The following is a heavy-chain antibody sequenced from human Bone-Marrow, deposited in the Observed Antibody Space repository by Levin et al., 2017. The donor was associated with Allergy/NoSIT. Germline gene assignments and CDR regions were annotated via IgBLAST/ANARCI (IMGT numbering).Heavy chain of an antibody. CDR2: IYHSGRT. V-gene: IGHV4-30-2*01. Sequence: PSETLSLTCSVSGGSITSGGYSWNWIRQPPGKGLECIGYIYHSGRTNYNPSLRSRLTISVDKSKNEFSLRLSSVTAADTAVYYCARAFFYGSGSFDYWGQGTLVTVSS. CDR1: GGSITSGGYS. J-gene: IGHJ4*02. CDR3: ARAFFYGSGSFDY. D-gene: IGHD3-10*01.